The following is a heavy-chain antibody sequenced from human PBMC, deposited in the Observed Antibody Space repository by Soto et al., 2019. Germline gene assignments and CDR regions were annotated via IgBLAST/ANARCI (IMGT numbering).Heavy chain of an antibody. CDR3: ARVRVPADSLDP. V-gene: IGHV1-8*02. CDR2: VHPETGST. CDR1: GYSFRSYD. Sequence: QVQLVQSGAEVKKPGASVKVSCKGSGYSFRSYDITWVRRAPGQGLEWMGWVHPETGSTGYAQRFQGRVSMTSDTSRNTTYMELSDLRVEDTAVYYCARVRVPADSLDPWGQGTLVTVSS. J-gene: IGHJ5*02.